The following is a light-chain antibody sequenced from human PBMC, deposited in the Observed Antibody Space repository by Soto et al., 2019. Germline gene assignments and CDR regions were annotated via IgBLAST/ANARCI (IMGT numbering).Light chain of an antibody. V-gene: IGKV1-17*01. CDR1: QGIRNA. CDR2: AAS. CDR3: LQHNSYPWT. Sequence: DIQMTQSPSSLSASVGDRVIITCRASQGIRNALGWYQQKPGKAPKRLIYAASSLQSGVPSRFSGSGSGTEFTPTISSRQPEDFATYYCLQHNSYPWTFGQGTKVEIK. J-gene: IGKJ1*01.